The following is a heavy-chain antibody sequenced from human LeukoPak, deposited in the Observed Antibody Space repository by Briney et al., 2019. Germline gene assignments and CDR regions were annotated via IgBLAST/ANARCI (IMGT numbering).Heavy chain of an antibody. CDR3: ARASYIYCSGGSCYPELSWFDP. Sequence: NPSETLSLTCTVSGGSISSYYWSWIRQPAGKGLEWIGRIYTSGSTNYNPSLKSRVTISVDTSKNQFSLKLSSVTAADTAVYYCARASYIYCSGGSCYPELSWFDPWGQGTLVTVSS. CDR1: GGSISSYY. D-gene: IGHD2-15*01. CDR2: IYTSGST. V-gene: IGHV4-4*07. J-gene: IGHJ5*02.